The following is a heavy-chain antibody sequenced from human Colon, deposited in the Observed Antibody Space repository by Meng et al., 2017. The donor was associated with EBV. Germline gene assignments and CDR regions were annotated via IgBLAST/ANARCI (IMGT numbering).Heavy chain of an antibody. J-gene: IGHJ4*02. V-gene: IGHV4-39*06. Sequence: RLPLQAPRPFLLKPSATLSPPCSVSGDSLTTNGYSWGWIRQSPGKGLEWIGSIFYSGNTYFNPSLKTRVTISVDTSKNQFSLKLSSVTAADTAIYYCARERGGVTRDFDSWGQGALVTVSS. CDR2: IFYSGNT. CDR3: ARERGGVTRDFDS. CDR1: GDSLTTNGYS. D-gene: IGHD3-16*01.